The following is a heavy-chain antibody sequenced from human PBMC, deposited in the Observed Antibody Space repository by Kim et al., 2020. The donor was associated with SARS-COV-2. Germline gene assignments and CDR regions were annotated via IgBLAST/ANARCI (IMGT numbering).Heavy chain of an antibody. CDR3: AREGSGYSYGVGWWAFDY. J-gene: IGHJ4*02. Sequence: SETLSLTCTVSGGSISSYYWSWIRQPPGKGLEWIGYIYYSGSTNYNPSLKSRVTISVDTSKNQFSLKLSSVTAADTAVYYCAREGSGYSYGVGWWAFDYWGQGTLVTVSS. CDR2: IYYSGST. CDR1: GGSISSYY. D-gene: IGHD5-18*01. V-gene: IGHV4-59*01.